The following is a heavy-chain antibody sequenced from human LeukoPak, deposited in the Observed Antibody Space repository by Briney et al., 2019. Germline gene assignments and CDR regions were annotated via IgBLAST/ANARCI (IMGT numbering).Heavy chain of an antibody. D-gene: IGHD3-10*01. CDR1: GFTFSSYA. J-gene: IGHJ4*02. CDR2: ISGSGGST. CDR3: AKDWYYYGSGSYLGPVFDY. V-gene: IGHV3-23*01. Sequence: PGGSVRLSCAASGFTFSSYAMSWVRQAPGKGLEWVSAISGSGGSTYYADSVRGRFTISRDNSKNTLYLQMNSLRAEDTAVYYCAKDWYYYGSGSYLGPVFDYWGQGTLVTVSS.